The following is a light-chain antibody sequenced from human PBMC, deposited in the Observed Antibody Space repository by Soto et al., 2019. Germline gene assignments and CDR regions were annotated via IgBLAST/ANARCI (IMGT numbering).Light chain of an antibody. J-gene: IGKJ1*01. V-gene: IGKV3-20*01. Sequence: EIVLTQSPGTLSLSPGERATLSCRASQSVTTSYLAWYQQKPGQAPRRLIYRASTRAAGIPDRFSASGSGTDFTLTISRLAPEDFAVYFCQQYGSSPWTFGHGTKVEI. CDR1: QSVTTSY. CDR3: QQYGSSPWT. CDR2: RAS.